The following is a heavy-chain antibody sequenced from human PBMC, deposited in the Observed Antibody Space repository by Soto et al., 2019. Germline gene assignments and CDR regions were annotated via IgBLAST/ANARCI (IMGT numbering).Heavy chain of an antibody. CDR1: GYTFTSYA. CDR3: ARLTTTLRQYYFDY. CDR2: INAGNGNT. V-gene: IGHV1-3*01. D-gene: IGHD4-17*01. Sequence: QVQLVQSGAEVKKPGASVKVSCKASGYTFTSYAMHWVRQAPGRRLEWMGWINAGNGNTKYSQKFQGRVTITRDTSASTAYMELSSLRSEDTAVYYCARLTTTLRQYYFDYWGQGTLVTVSS. J-gene: IGHJ4*02.